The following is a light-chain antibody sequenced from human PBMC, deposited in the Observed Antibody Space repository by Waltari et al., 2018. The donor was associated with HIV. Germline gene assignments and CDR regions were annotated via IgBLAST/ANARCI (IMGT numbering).Light chain of an antibody. Sequence: QSALTQPRSVSGSPGQSVTISCTGTSSDVGGYNYVSWYQQHPGKAPKLMIYDVSKRPSGVPDRFSCSKSGNTAALTISVLHAEDVADYYCCSYAGSYGVVFGGGTKLTVL. CDR1: SSDVGGYNY. CDR3: CSYAGSYGVV. J-gene: IGLJ2*01. V-gene: IGLV2-11*01. CDR2: DVS.